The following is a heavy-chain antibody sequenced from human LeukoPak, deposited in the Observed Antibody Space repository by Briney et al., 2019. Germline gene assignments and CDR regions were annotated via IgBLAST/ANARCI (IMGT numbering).Heavy chain of an antibody. CDR2: ITSSGDDI. J-gene: IGHJ4*02. CDR1: GFTFSDYY. V-gene: IGHV3-11*01. Sequence: PGGSLRLSCAASGFTFSDYYMSWIRQAPGKGLEWVAYITSSGDDIYYADSVKGRFTISRDNAKNALFLRMSSLRVEDTATYYCASDTVATSGDFWGQGTLVSVSS. D-gene: IGHD5-12*01. CDR3: ASDTVATSGDF.